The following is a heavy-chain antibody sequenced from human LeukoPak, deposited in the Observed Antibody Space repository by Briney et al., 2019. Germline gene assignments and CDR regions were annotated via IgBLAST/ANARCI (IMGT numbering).Heavy chain of an antibody. Sequence: PSQTLSLTCTVSGGCISTAYYYWSWIRQPPGKGLEYIGYIYYSGSTYYNPSLKSRVTMSVDTSKNQFSLKLSSVTAADTAVYYCARDVSKNWFDPWGQGTLVTVSS. J-gene: IGHJ5*02. CDR2: IYYSGST. V-gene: IGHV4-30-4*01. CDR3: ARDVSKNWFDP. CDR1: GGCISTAYYY.